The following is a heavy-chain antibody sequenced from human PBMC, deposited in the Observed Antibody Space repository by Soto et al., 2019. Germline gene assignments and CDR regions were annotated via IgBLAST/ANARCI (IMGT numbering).Heavy chain of an antibody. J-gene: IGHJ1*01. Sequence: PGGSLRLSCAASGFTFSSYGMHWVRQAPGKGLEWVAVISYEGSNKYYADSVKGRFTISRDNSKNTLYLQMNSLRAEDTAVYYCAKPNKRRLVGANNAEYFQHWGQGTLVTVSS. V-gene: IGHV3-30*18. CDR3: AKPNKRRLVGANNAEYFQH. D-gene: IGHD1-26*01. CDR2: ISYEGSNK. CDR1: GFTFSSYG.